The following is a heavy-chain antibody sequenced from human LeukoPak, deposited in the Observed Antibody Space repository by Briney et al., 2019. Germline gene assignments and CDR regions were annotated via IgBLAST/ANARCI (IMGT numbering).Heavy chain of an antibody. Sequence: GRSLRLSCAASGFTFSSYGIHWVRQAPGKGLEWVALISYDGSNKYYADSVKGRFTISRDNSKNTLYLQMNSLRAEDTAVYYCARDFSPSPTTVTELFDYWGQGTLVTVSS. V-gene: IGHV3-30*03. J-gene: IGHJ4*02. CDR2: ISYDGSNK. CDR3: ARDFSPSPTTVTELFDY. CDR1: GFTFSSYG. D-gene: IGHD4-17*01.